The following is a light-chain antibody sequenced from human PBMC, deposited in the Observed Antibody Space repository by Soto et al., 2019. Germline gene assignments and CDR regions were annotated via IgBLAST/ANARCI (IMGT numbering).Light chain of an antibody. Sequence: DIPMTQSPSTLSASVGDRVTITCRASQSVSNWLAWYQQKPGKAPRLLIHGASTLGGGVPSRFSGSGSGTEFTLTISSLHPDDFATYYCQHYNTYSCAVGQGTKLEI. CDR3: QHYNTYSCA. J-gene: IGKJ2*02. V-gene: IGKV1-5*01. CDR1: QSVSNW. CDR2: GAS.